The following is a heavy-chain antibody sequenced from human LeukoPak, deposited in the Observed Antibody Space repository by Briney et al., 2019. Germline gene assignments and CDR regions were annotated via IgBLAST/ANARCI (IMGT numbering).Heavy chain of an antibody. D-gene: IGHD3-22*01. CDR1: GYSISSGYY. CDR3: VRMGVSYYYDSSTYYPVAFDV. Sequence: PSETLSLTCGVSGYSISSGYYWGWIRQSPGKGLEWIGTIFHSGSIYYNPSLKSRLTLLVDTSKSQFSLKLNSATAADTAVYYCVRMGVSYYYDSSTYYPVAFDVWGQGTMVTVSS. J-gene: IGHJ3*01. V-gene: IGHV4-38-2*01. CDR2: IFHSGSI.